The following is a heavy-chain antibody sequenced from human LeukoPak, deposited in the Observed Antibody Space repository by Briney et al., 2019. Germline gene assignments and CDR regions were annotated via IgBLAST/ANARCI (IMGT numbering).Heavy chain of an antibody. CDR2: ISYDGSNK. CDR1: GFTFSSYG. J-gene: IGHJ6*02. Sequence: GGSLRLSCAASGFTFSSYGMHWVRQAPGKGLEWVAVISYDGSNKYYADSVKGRFTISRDNSKNTLYLQTNSLSAEDTAVYSCGKAAGPPPRDYYSGMDVWGQGTTVTVSS. V-gene: IGHV3-30*18. CDR3: GKAAGPPPRDYYSGMDV.